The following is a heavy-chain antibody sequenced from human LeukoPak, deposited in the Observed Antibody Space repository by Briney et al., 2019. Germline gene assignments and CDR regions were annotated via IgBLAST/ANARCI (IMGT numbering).Heavy chain of an antibody. Sequence: GGSLRLSCAAFGFTFDDYAMHWVRQAPGKGLEWVSLISGDSHSTFYADSVKGRFTISRDNSKNSLYLQMNSLRNDDTALYYCARDTEGYIYGYYYYGMDVWGQGTTVTVSS. CDR1: GFTFDDYA. V-gene: IGHV3-43*02. J-gene: IGHJ6*02. D-gene: IGHD5-18*01. CDR2: ISGDSHST. CDR3: ARDTEGYIYGYYYYGMDV.